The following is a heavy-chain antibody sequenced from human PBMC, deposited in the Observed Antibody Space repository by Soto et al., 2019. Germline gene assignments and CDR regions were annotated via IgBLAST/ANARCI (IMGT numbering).Heavy chain of an antibody. CDR3: ARARRYFDWLKYYGMDV. CDR1: GFTFSNYW. D-gene: IGHD3-9*01. V-gene: IGHV3-21*01. J-gene: IGHJ6*02. Sequence: GGSLRLSCAASGFTFSNYWMHWVRQAPGKGLEWVSSISSSSSYIYYADSVKGRFTISRDNAKNSLYLQMNSLRAEDTAVYYCARARRYFDWLKYYGMDVWGQGTTVTVSS. CDR2: ISSSSSYI.